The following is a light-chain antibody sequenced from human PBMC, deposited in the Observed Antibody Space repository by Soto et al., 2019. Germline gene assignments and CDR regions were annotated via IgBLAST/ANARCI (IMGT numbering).Light chain of an antibody. V-gene: IGLV2-23*02. CDR2: EVT. J-gene: IGLJ7*01. CDR3: CSYAGSSTWV. Sequence: QSVLTQPASVSGSPGQSITMSCTGASSDVGSYNVVSWYQQHPGKAPKLIIYEVTKRPSGVSNHFSGSKSGNTASLTISGLRAEDEADYYCCSYAGSSTWVFGGGTQLTV. CDR1: SSDVGSYNV.